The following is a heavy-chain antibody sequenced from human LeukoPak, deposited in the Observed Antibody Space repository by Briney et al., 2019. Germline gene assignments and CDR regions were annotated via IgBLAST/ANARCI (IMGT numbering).Heavy chain of an antibody. J-gene: IGHJ5*02. D-gene: IGHD3-22*01. CDR2: ISCSRSYI. V-gene: IGHV3-21*01. CDR1: GFTFSSYS. Sequence: WGTLRLSCAASGFTFSSYSMNWVRHAPGKGLEWVSSISCSRSYIYYADPVKGRITISRYIAKTSLDLQMVSLRDEDMAVCECERDREEYYDDSSGYSPWGQGTLVTVSS. CDR3: ERDREEYYDDSSGYSP.